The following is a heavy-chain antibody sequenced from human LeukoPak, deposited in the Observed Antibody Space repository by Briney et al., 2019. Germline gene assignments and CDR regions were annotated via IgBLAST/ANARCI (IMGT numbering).Heavy chain of an antibody. CDR3: ARQTGYNWNYAVDY. CDR1: GYTTGNYW. D-gene: IGHD1-7*01. Sequence: GESLKISCKASGYTTGNYWIGWVRQMPGKGLEWMGIIYPGDSDTRYSPSFQGQVTISADKSISTAYLQWSSLKASDTAMYYCARQTGYNWNYAVDYWGQGTLVTVSS. V-gene: IGHV5-51*01. J-gene: IGHJ4*02. CDR2: IYPGDSDT.